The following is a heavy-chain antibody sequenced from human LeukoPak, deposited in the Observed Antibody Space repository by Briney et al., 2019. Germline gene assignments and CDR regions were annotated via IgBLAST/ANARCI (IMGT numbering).Heavy chain of an antibody. CDR2: ISGSGGTT. CDR3: AKGLYNWNPHGMDV. Sequence: PGGSLRLSCAASGFTFSNAWMSWVRQAPGRGLEWVSAISGSGGTTDYADSVKGRFSISRDNSKNTLFLQMNSLRAEDTAVYYCAKGLYNWNPHGMDVWGQGTTVTVSS. CDR1: GFTFSNAW. J-gene: IGHJ6*02. V-gene: IGHV3-23*01. D-gene: IGHD1-1*01.